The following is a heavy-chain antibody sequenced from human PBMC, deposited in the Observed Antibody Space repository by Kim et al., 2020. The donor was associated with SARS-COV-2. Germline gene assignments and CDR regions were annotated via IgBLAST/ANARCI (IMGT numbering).Heavy chain of an antibody. V-gene: IGHV3-30*18. D-gene: IGHD6-19*01. Sequence: GGSLRLSCAASGFTFSSYGMHWVRQAPGKGLEWVAVISYDGSNKYYADSVKGRFTISRDNSKNTLYLQMNSLRAEDTAVYYCAKEEVAVAGPLFDYWGQGTLVHVSS. J-gene: IGHJ4*02. CDR3: AKEEVAVAGPLFDY. CDR2: ISYDGSNK. CDR1: GFTFSSYG.